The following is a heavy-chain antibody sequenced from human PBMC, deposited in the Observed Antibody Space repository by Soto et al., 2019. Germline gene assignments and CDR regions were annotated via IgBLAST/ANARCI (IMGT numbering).Heavy chain of an antibody. CDR1: GGTFSSYA. J-gene: IGHJ4*02. V-gene: IGHV1-69*13. D-gene: IGHD5-18*01. CDR3: ARVKSTAMAPIDY. Sequence: SVKVSCKASGGTFSSYAISWVRQAPGQGLEWMGGIIPIFGTANYAQKFQGRVTITADESTSTAYMELSSLRSEDTAVYYCARVKSTAMAPIDYWGQGTLVTVSS. CDR2: IIPIFGTA.